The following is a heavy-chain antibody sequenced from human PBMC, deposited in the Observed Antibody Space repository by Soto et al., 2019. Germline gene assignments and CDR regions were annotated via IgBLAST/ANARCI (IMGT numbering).Heavy chain of an antibody. J-gene: IGHJ4*02. D-gene: IGHD3-22*01. Sequence: GASVKVSCKASGYTFTSYYMHWVRQAPGQGLEWMGIINPSGGSTSYAQKFQGRVTMTRDTSTSTVYMELSSLRSEDTAVYYCASEVYYYDSSGSRGLDYWGQGTLVTVSS. V-gene: IGHV1-46*01. CDR1: GYTFTSYY. CDR2: INPSGGST. CDR3: ASEVYYYDSSGSRGLDY.